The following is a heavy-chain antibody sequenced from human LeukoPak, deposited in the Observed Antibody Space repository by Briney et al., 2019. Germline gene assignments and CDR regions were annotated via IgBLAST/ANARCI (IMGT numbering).Heavy chain of an antibody. V-gene: IGHV3-74*01. CDR3: AKALGGWYGTSAFDI. J-gene: IGHJ3*02. Sequence: GGSLRLSCAVSGFTFSSYWMHWVRQAPGKGLVWVSRINNDGSTTAYADSVKGRFTISRDNTKNTLYLQMNSLRAEDTAVYYCAKALGGWYGTSAFDIWGQGTMVTVSS. D-gene: IGHD6-19*01. CDR2: INNDGSTT. CDR1: GFTFSSYW.